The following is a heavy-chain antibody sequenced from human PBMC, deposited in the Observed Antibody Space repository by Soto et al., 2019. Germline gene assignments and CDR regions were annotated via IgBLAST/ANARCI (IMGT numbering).Heavy chain of an antibody. J-gene: IGHJ4*02. CDR3: ARDQGSVRFDY. Sequence: SETLSLTCTVSGGSISSYYWSWIRQPPGKGLEWIGYIYYSGSTNYNPSLKSRVTISVDTSKNQFSLKLSSVTAADTAVYYCARDQGSVRFDYWGQGTLVTVSS. D-gene: IGHD2-8*01. CDR2: IYYSGST. V-gene: IGHV4-59*12. CDR1: GGSISSYY.